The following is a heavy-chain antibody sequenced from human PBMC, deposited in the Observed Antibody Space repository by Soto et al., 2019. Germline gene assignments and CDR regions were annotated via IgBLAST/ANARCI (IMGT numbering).Heavy chain of an antibody. CDR1: GGSISSTTHY. D-gene: IGHD3-10*01. J-gene: IGHJ4*02. Sequence: QLQMQESGPGVVKPSETLSLTCTVSGGSISSTTHYWGWIRQSPGMALEWIGSIYFSGNTYYNPSLKSRVTISVDRSRNQFSLRLTSVTGADSAVYYCARQEMVRGIISRFDFWGQGTLVTVSS. V-gene: IGHV4-39*01. CDR3: ARQEMVRGIISRFDF. CDR2: IYFSGNT.